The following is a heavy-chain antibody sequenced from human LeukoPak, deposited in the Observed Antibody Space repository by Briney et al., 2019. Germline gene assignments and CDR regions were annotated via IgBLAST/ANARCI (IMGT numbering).Heavy chain of an antibody. Sequence: GASVKVSCKASGYTFTGYYMHWVRQAPGQGLEWMGWINPNSGGTNYAQKFQDRVTLTTDTSTNTIYMELRSLRSDDTAVYYCARGYYDSSITYFDYWGQGTLVTVSS. CDR3: ARGYYDSSITYFDY. CDR2: INPNSGGT. V-gene: IGHV1-2*02. J-gene: IGHJ4*02. D-gene: IGHD3-22*01. CDR1: GYTFTGYY.